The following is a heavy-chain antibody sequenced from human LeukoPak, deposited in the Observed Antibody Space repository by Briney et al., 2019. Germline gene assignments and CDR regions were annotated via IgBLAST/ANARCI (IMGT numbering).Heavy chain of an antibody. CDR3: ARARDSSAWNIGFDY. CDR2: LSSSSSYI. CDR1: GFTFSIYS. V-gene: IGHV3-21*01. J-gene: IGHJ4*02. Sequence: GGSLRLSCAASGFTFSIYSMNWVRQAPGKGLEWVSSLSSSSSYIYYADSVKGRFTISRDNAKNSLYLQMNSLRVEDTAVYYCARARDSSAWNIGFDYWGQGTLVTVSS. D-gene: IGHD6-19*01.